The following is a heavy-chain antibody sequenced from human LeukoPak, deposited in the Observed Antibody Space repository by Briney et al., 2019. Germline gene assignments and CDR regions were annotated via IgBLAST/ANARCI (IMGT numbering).Heavy chain of an antibody. J-gene: IGHJ6*03. D-gene: IGHD2-2*01. CDR1: GFTFSSYA. V-gene: IGHV3-23*01. CDR3: AKKGSAVGYCSSTSCPNYYYYMDV. CDR2: ISGSGGST. Sequence: PGGSLRLSCAASGFTFSSYAMSWVRQAPGKGLEWVSAISGSGGSTYYADSVKGRFTISRDNSKNTLYLQMNSLRAEDTAVYYCAKKGSAVGYCSSTSCPNYYYYMDVWGKGTTVTVSS.